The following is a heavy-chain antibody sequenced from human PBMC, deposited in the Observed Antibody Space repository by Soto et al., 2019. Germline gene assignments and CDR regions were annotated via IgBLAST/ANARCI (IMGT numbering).Heavy chain of an antibody. J-gene: IGHJ6*02. Sequence: SETLSLTCTVSSASITSSRYYWNWIRQPPGKGLEWIGNIFYSGRTYYNPSLKSRVTISVDTSKNQFSLKLSSVTAADTAVYYCARHLTYCSAGSCYSDFPYYGMDVWGQGTTVTVSS. V-gene: IGHV4-39*01. CDR1: SASITSSRYY. CDR3: ARHLTYCSAGSCYSDFPYYGMDV. D-gene: IGHD2-15*01. CDR2: IFYSGRT.